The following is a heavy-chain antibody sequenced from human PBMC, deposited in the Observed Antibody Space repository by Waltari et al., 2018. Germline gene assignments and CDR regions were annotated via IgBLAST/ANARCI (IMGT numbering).Heavy chain of an antibody. Sequence: QVQLVQSGAEVKKPGSSVKVSCQASGGPFSSYAIRWVRQAPGQGLEWMGGIIPIFGTANYAQKFQGRVTITADESTSTAYMELSSLRSEDTAVYYCARSPQHDAFDIWGQGTMVTVSS. D-gene: IGHD2-2*01. J-gene: IGHJ3*02. V-gene: IGHV1-69*13. CDR1: GGPFSSYA. CDR3: ARSPQHDAFDI. CDR2: IIPIFGTA.